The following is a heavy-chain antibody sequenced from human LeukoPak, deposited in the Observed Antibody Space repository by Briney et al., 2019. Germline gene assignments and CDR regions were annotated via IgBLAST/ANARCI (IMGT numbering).Heavy chain of an antibody. D-gene: IGHD6-19*01. Sequence: SETLSLTCTVSGGSIGNNYWTWIRQPPGKGLEYIGYIYYTGATNYNPSLKSRVTISVDTSKSQFSLKLRSVTAADTAVYFCAKYGNSGWVIDNWGQGALVTVSS. J-gene: IGHJ4*02. CDR1: GGSIGNNY. V-gene: IGHV4-59*08. CDR2: IYYTGAT. CDR3: AKYGNSGWVIDN.